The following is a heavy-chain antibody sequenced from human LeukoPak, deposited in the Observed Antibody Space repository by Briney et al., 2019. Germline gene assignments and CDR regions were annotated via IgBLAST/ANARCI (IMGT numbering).Heavy chain of an antibody. J-gene: IGHJ4*02. CDR2: INGDGGST. V-gene: IGHV3-23*01. Sequence: GGSLRLSCAASGFTFSSYAMNWVRQAPGKGLEWVSSINGDGGSTYYADSVKGRLTISRDNANNSVFLQMNNLRAEDSAIYYCARGARWAYYFDYWGQGSLVTVSS. D-gene: IGHD4-23*01. CDR3: ARGARWAYYFDY. CDR1: GFTFSSYA.